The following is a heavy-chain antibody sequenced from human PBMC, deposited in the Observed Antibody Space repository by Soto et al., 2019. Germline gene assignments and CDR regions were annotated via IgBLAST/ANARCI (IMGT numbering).Heavy chain of an antibody. Sequence: ESGGGLVQPGRSLRLSCAASGFTFDDYAMHWVRQAPGKGLEWVSGISWNSGSIGYADSVKGRFTISRDNAKNSLYLQMNSLRAEDTALYYCAKALSSIAAAGTSHAFDIWGQGTMVTVSS. D-gene: IGHD6-13*01. CDR1: GFTFDDYA. V-gene: IGHV3-9*01. CDR3: AKALSSIAAAGTSHAFDI. CDR2: ISWNSGSI. J-gene: IGHJ3*02.